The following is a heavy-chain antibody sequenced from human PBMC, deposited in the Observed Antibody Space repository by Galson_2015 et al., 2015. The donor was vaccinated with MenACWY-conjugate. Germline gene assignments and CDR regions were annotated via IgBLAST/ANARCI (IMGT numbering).Heavy chain of an antibody. Sequence: SLRLSCAVSGFTFRNYWMTWVRQAPGKGLERVATIKKDGSEKYYVDTVKGRFTISRDNTKNSMYLEMNSLRAEDTAVYHCARGHYGMDVWGQGTTVTASS. CDR1: GFTFRNYW. CDR3: ARGHYGMDV. J-gene: IGHJ6*02. CDR2: IKKDGSEK. V-gene: IGHV3-7*03.